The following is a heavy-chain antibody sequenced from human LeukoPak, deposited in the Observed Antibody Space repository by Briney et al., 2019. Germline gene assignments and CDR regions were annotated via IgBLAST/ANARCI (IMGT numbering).Heavy chain of an antibody. CDR1: GGSISSHF. Sequence: PSETLSLTCTVSGGSISSHFWSWIRQPPGKGLEWIGYIYYSGSTNYNPSLKSRVTISVDTSKNQFSLKLSSVTAADTAVYYCARWRIATRIYYFDYWGQGTLVTVSS. V-gene: IGHV4-59*11. D-gene: IGHD6-6*01. CDR2: IYYSGST. J-gene: IGHJ4*02. CDR3: ARWRIATRIYYFDY.